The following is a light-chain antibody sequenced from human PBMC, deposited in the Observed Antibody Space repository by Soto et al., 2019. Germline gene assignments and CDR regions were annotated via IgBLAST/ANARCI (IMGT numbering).Light chain of an antibody. CDR1: QSVRSN. V-gene: IGKV3-15*01. J-gene: IGKJ1*01. Sequence: IVRTQSPATLSVSPCERVTLSFRASQSVRSNLAWYQQKPGQAPRLLIYGASTRATGLPARFSGSGSGTDFTLTISSLQSEDFAVYYCQQYDIWPPTFGQGTKVDIK. CDR3: QQYDIWPPT. CDR2: GAS.